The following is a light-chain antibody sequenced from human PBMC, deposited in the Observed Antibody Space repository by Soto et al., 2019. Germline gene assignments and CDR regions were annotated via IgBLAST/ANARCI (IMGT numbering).Light chain of an antibody. CDR3: QQYSSYFT. Sequence: DIQMTQSPSTLSASVGDRFTITCRASQSISSWLAWYQQKPGKAPKLLIYKASTLKSGVPSRFSGSGSGTEFALTISSLQPDDFATYYCQQYSSYFTFGQGTKVDIK. CDR2: KAS. V-gene: IGKV1-5*03. CDR1: QSISSW. J-gene: IGKJ1*01.